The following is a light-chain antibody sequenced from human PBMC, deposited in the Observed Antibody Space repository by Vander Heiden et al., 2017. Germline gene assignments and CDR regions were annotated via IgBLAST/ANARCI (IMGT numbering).Light chain of an antibody. Sequence: QLVMTPSHSASASLGASVTLTCTMSSQHRRYAIAWHPQQPGKGPRDLMKLNSDGSHSKWDGMPDRFSGSSSGAERYLTISSLQSEDEAYYYCQTWGTGTQGVVFGGGTKLTVL. J-gene: IGLJ2*01. CDR1: SQHRRYA. CDR2: LNSDGSH. V-gene: IGLV4-69*02. CDR3: QTWGTGTQGVV.